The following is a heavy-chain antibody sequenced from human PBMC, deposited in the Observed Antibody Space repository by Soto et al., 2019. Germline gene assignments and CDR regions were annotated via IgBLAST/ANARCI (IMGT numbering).Heavy chain of an antibody. D-gene: IGHD1-1*01. Sequence: SETLSLTCTVSGGSVSSGSYYWSWIRQPPGKGLEWIGYIYYSGSTNYNPSLKSRVTISVDTSKNQFSLKLSSVTAADTAMYYCARDVKSNWNDGRAFDIWGQGTMVTVSS. J-gene: IGHJ3*02. CDR2: IYYSGST. CDR3: ARDVKSNWNDGRAFDI. V-gene: IGHV4-61*01. CDR1: GGSVSSGSYY.